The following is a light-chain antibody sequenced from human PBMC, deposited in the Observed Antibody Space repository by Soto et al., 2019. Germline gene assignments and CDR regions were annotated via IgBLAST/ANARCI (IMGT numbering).Light chain of an antibody. CDR1: RSDVGTYNR. Sequence: QSALTQPPSLSGSPGQSVAISCTGTRSDVGTYNRVSWYQQPPGTAHKLMTYDVTNRPPAVPDRFSGSKSGNTASLTISGLQAEDEADYYCSSFTSSNTYVFGTGT. J-gene: IGLJ1*01. CDR3: SSFTSSNTYV. CDR2: DVT. V-gene: IGLV2-18*02.